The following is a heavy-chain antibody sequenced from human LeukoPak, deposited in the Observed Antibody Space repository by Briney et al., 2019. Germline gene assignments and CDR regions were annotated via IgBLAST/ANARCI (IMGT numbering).Heavy chain of an antibody. V-gene: IGHV1-8*02. CDR1: GYTFTSFG. CDR2: MNPNSGNT. J-gene: IGHJ4*02. D-gene: IGHD2-21*02. Sequence: GASVKVSCKASGYTFTSFGISWVRQAPGQGLEWMGWMNPNSGNTGYAQKFQGRVTMTRNTSISTAYMELSSLRSEDTAVYYCAISLCGGDCYPAFDYWGQGTLVTVSS. CDR3: AISLCGGDCYPAFDY.